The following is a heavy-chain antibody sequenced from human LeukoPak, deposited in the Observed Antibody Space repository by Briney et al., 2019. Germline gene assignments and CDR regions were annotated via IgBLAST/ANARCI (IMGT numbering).Heavy chain of an antibody. Sequence: GGSLRLSCAASGFTFSSYSMNWVRQAPGKGLEWVSYISSSSSTIYYADSVKGRFTISRDNSKNTLYLQMNSLKTEDTAVYYCTTVEASYSGSFFDYWGQGTLVTVSS. CDR1: GFTFSSYS. D-gene: IGHD1-26*01. CDR2: ISSSSSTI. CDR3: TTVEASYSGSFFDY. V-gene: IGHV3-48*01. J-gene: IGHJ4*02.